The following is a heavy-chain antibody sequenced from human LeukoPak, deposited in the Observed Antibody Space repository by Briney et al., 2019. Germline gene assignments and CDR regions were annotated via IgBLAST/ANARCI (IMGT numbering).Heavy chain of an antibody. CDR3: AREAAAGGFDDYYYYMEV. Sequence: SETLSLTCTVSGGSISSYYWNWIRQPPGKGLEWIGYISYSGSTNYNPSLKSRVTISVDTSKKQFSLTLSSVTAADTAVYYCAREAAAGGFDDYYYYMEVWGKGTTVTVSS. J-gene: IGHJ6*03. D-gene: IGHD6-13*01. CDR1: GGSISSYY. V-gene: IGHV4-59*01. CDR2: ISYSGST.